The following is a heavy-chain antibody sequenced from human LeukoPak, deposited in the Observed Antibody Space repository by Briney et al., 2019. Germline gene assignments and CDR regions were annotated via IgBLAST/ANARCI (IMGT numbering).Heavy chain of an antibody. J-gene: IGHJ3*02. CDR1: GYSISSGYY. CDR2: IYYSGST. Sequence: SETLSLTCTVSGYSISSGYYWGWIRQPPGKGLEWIGSIYYSGSTYYNPSLKSRVTISVDTSKNQFSLKLSSVTAADTAVYYCARVSDVGVFIPYAFDIWGQGTMVTVSS. V-gene: IGHV4-38-2*02. CDR3: ARVSDVGVFIPYAFDI. D-gene: IGHD3-16*01.